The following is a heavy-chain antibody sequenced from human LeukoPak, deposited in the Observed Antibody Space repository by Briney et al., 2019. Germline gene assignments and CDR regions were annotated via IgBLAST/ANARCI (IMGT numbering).Heavy chain of an antibody. D-gene: IGHD3-22*01. V-gene: IGHV1-46*01. Sequence: EGSGKVSCKASGYTFTSYYMHWVRQAPGQGLEWMGIINPSGGSTSYAQKFQGRVTMTRDTSTSTVYMELSSLRSEDTAVYYCARDPDDSSGYYQTDYWGQGTLVTVSS. CDR2: INPSGGST. CDR1: GYTFTSYY. CDR3: ARDPDDSSGYYQTDY. J-gene: IGHJ4*02.